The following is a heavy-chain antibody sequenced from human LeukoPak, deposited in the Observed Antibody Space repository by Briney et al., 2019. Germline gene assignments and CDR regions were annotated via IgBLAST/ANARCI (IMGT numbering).Heavy chain of an antibody. J-gene: IGHJ4*02. Sequence: SQTLSLTCAVYVGSCSGYYWSWIRQPPGKGVECCWEINHSGSTNYNPSLKSRVTISVDASKNQFSLKRSSVTAADTAVYYCARVTSSGHRYFDYWGQGTLVTVSS. CDR2: INHSGST. CDR1: VGSCSGYY. CDR3: ARVTSSGHRYFDY. V-gene: IGHV4-34*01.